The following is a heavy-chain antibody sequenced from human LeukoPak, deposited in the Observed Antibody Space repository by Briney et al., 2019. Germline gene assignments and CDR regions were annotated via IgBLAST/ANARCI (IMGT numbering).Heavy chain of an antibody. J-gene: IGHJ4*02. V-gene: IGHV3-21*01. Sequence: GGSLRLSCAASGFTFSSYSMNWVRQAPGNGLEWVSSISSSSSYIYYADSLKGRFTISRDNAKNSLYLQMNSLRAEDTAVYYCARDPRLSELVPGVDYWGQGTLVTVSS. CDR2: ISSSSSYI. CDR1: GFTFSSYS. D-gene: IGHD6-13*01. CDR3: ARDPRLSELVPGVDY.